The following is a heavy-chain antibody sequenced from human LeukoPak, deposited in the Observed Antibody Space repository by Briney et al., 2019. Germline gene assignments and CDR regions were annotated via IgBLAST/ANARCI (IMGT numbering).Heavy chain of an antibody. D-gene: IGHD1-20*01. CDR3: AVEAGITGTTIDAFDI. CDR1: GGSISSGDYY. V-gene: IGHV4-30-4*01. J-gene: IGHJ3*02. CDR2: IYYSGSS. Sequence: SETLSLTCTVSGGSISSGDYYWSWIRQPPEKGLEWIGYIYYSGSSYYNPSLKSRVTISVDTSKNQFSLKLSSVTAADTAVYYCAVEAGITGTTIDAFDIWGQGTMVTVSS.